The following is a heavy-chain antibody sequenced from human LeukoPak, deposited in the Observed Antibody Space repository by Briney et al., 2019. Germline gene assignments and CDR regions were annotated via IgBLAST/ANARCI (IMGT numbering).Heavy chain of an antibody. D-gene: IGHD2-15*01. CDR1: GFTFSSFG. CDR3: AKDLGYCSIGSCYSEGY. CDR2: ISGSGGSM. Sequence: QPGGSLRLSCAAAGFTFSSFGMSWVRQAPGKGLEWVSAISGSGGSMFYADSVKGRFTISRDNSKNTLYLQMNSLRAEDTAVYYCAKDLGYCSIGSCYSEGYWGQGTLVTVSS. J-gene: IGHJ4*02. V-gene: IGHV3-23*01.